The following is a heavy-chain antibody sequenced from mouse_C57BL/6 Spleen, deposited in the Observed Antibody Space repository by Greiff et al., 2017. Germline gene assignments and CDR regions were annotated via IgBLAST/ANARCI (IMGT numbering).Heavy chain of an antibody. D-gene: IGHD4-1*01. CDR2: IDPSDSET. J-gene: IGHJ2*01. CDR3: ARWDWGYFDY. V-gene: IGHV1-52*01. Sequence: QVQLKQPGAELVRPGSSVKLSCKASGYTFTSYWMHWVKQRPIQGLEWIGNIDPSDSETHYNQKFKDKATLTVDKSSSTAYMQLSSLTSEDSAVXDCARWDWGYFDYWGQGTTLTVSS. CDR1: GYTFTSYW.